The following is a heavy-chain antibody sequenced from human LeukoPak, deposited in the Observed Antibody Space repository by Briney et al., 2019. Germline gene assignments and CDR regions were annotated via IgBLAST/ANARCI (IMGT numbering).Heavy chain of an antibody. CDR1: GGSISSGGYS. CDR2: IYHSGST. V-gene: IGHV4-30-2*01. D-gene: IGHD2-15*01. Sequence: SQTLSLTCAVSGGSISSGGYSWSWIRQPPGKGLEWIGYIYHSGSTYYNPSLKSRVTISVDRSKNQFSLKLSSVTAADTAVYYCASRLGYCSGGSCYVADYWGQGTLVTVSS. CDR3: ASRLGYCSGGSCYVADY. J-gene: IGHJ4*02.